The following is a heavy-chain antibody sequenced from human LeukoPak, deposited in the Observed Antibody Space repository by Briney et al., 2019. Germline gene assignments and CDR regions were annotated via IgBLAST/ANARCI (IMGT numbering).Heavy chain of an antibody. CDR3: AKGKGSSSSSIDW. CDR2: ISDSGGST. D-gene: IGHD2-15*01. V-gene: IGHV3-23*01. Sequence: GGSLRLSCAASGFTFNTYAMNWVRQAPGKGLEWVSAISDSGGSTYYADSVKGRFTISRDNSKNTAYLQIHRLRAEDTAVYYCAKGKGSSSSSIDWWGQGTLVTVSS. CDR1: GFTFNTYA. J-gene: IGHJ4*02.